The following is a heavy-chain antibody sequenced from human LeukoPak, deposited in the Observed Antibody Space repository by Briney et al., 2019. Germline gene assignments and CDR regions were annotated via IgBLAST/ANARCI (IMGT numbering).Heavy chain of an antibody. V-gene: IGHV4-4*07. D-gene: IGHD6-13*01. Sequence: SETLSLTCTVSGGSISSYYWSWIRQPAGKGLEWIGRIYTSGSTNHNPSLKSRVTMSVDTSKNQFSLKLSSVTAADTAVYYCAREGPNMYSSSWAPIPHYYYYGMDVWGQGTTVTVSS. J-gene: IGHJ6*02. CDR3: AREGPNMYSSSWAPIPHYYYYGMDV. CDR1: GGSISSYY. CDR2: IYTSGST.